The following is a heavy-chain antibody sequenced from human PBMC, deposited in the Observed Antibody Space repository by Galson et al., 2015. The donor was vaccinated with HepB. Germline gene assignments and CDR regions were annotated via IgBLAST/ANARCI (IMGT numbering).Heavy chain of an antibody. CDR3: TRDLTYYDILTGYPHDAFDI. D-gene: IGHD3-9*01. V-gene: IGHV3-49*03. J-gene: IGHJ3*02. CDR1: GFTFGDYA. CDR2: IRSKAYGGTT. Sequence: SLRLSCAASGFTFGDYAMSWFRQAPGKGLEWVGFIRSKAYGGTTEYAASVKGRFTISRDDSKSIAYLQMNSLKTEDTAVYYCTRDLTYYDILTGYPHDAFDIWGQGTMVTVSS.